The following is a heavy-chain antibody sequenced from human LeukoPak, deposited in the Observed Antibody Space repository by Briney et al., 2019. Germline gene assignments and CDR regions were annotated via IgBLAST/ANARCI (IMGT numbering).Heavy chain of an antibody. CDR2: IYYSGST. CDR1: GGSFSGYY. V-gene: IGHV4-34*01. Sequence: SETLSLTCAVYGGSFSGYYWSWIRQPPGKGLEWIGSIYYSGSTYYNPSLKSRVTISVDTSKNQFSLKLSSVTAADTAVYYCASPNPYYYGSGSLTRFDYWGQGTLVTVSS. CDR3: ASPNPYYYGSGSLTRFDY. D-gene: IGHD3-10*01. J-gene: IGHJ4*02.